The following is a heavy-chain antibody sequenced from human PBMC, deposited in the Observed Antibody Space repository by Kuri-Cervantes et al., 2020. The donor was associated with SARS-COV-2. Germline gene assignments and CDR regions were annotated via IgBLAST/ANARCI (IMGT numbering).Heavy chain of an antibody. CDR2: TYYRSKWYN. D-gene: IGHD6-19*01. CDR1: GDSVSSNSAV. V-gene: IGHV6-1*01. CDR3: ARDLGSGWSDAFDI. J-gene: IGHJ3*02. Sequence: TLSLTCAISGDSVSSNSAVWNWIRQSPSRGLEWLGRTYYRSKWYNDYAVSVKSRITINADTSTNQFSLHLNSVNPEDTAMYYCARDLGSGWSDAFDIWGQGTMVTVSS.